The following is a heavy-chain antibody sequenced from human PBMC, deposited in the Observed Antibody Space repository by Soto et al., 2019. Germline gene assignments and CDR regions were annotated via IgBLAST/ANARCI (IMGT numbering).Heavy chain of an antibody. V-gene: IGHV1-69*13. CDR1: GGTFSSYA. CDR3: AREGARSGYYYVYFDY. D-gene: IGHD3-22*01. J-gene: IGHJ4*02. Sequence: SVKVSCKASGGTFSSYAISWVRQAPGQGLEWMGGIIPIFGTANYAQKFQGRVTITADESTSTAYMELSSLRSEDTAVYYCAREGARSGYYYVYFDYWGQGTLVTVSS. CDR2: IIPIFGTA.